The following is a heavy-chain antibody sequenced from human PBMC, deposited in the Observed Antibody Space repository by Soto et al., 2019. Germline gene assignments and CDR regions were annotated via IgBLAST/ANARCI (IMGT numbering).Heavy chain of an antibody. CDR2: IKRDGGTA. CDR3: ERGVTNYYYPRA. J-gene: IGHJ6*03. CDR1: GFTFIDYC. V-gene: IGHV3-74*01. Sequence: GGSLRLSSPASGFTFIDYCIHWVLQVPWKGMEWVSRIKRDGGTANYADSMKGRFTISRDNAKNTLYLEMNSLRVEDTADYFCERGVTNYYYPRAWGKEPTVTV. D-gene: IGHD2-21*02.